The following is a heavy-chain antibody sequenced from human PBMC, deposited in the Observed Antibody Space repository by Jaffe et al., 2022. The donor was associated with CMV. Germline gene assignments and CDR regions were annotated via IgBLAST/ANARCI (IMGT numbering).Heavy chain of an antibody. V-gene: IGHV1-69*09. CDR1: GGTFSSYA. D-gene: IGHD4-17*01. Sequence: QVQLVQSGAEVKKPGSSVKVSCKASGGTFSSYAISWVRQAPGQGLEWMGRIIPILGIANYAQKFQGRVTITADKSTSTAYMELSSLRSEDTAVYYCARNGATVTTWVDWFDPWGQGTLVTVSS. J-gene: IGHJ5*02. CDR3: ARNGATVTTWVDWFDP. CDR2: IIPILGIA.